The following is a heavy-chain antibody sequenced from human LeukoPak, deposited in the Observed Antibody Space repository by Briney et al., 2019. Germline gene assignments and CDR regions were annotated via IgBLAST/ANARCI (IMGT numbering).Heavy chain of an antibody. V-gene: IGHV1-8*01. Sequence: GASVKVSCKASGYTFTSYDINWVRQATGQGLEWMGWMNPNSGNTGYAQKFQGRVTMTRNTSISTAYMELSSLRSEDTAVYYCARDEGSSSWYVYYYCGMDVWGQGTTVTVSS. CDR3: ARDEGSSSWYVYYYCGMDV. CDR2: MNPNSGNT. D-gene: IGHD6-13*01. CDR1: GYTFTSYD. J-gene: IGHJ6*02.